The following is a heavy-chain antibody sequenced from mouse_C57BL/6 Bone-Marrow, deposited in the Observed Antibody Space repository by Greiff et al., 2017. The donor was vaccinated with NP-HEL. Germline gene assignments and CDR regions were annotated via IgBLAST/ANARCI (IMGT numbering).Heavy chain of an antibody. D-gene: IGHD1-1*01. Sequence: EVQLQESGGGLVQPGGSMKLSCVASGFTFSNYWMNWVRQSPEKGLEWVAQIRLKSDNYATHYAESVKGRFTISRDDSKSSVYLQMNNLRAEDTGIYYCTRYGRGYFDVWGTGTTVTVSS. CDR1: GFTFSNYW. CDR3: TRYGRGYFDV. CDR2: IRLKSDNYAT. V-gene: IGHV6-3*01. J-gene: IGHJ1*03.